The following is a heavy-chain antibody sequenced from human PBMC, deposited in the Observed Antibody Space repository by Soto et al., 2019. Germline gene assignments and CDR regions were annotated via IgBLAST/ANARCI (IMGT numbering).Heavy chain of an antibody. CDR3: AIKSPYGSGSYSAALDYYYGMDV. D-gene: IGHD3-10*01. Sequence: ETLSLTCTVSGGSISSYYWSWIRQPPGKGLEWIGYIYYSGSTNYNPSLKSRVTISVDTSKNQVSLKLSAVTAADTAVYYCAIKSPYGSGSYSAALDYYYGMDVWGQGTTVTVSS. CDR1: GGSISSYY. J-gene: IGHJ6*02. V-gene: IGHV4-59*01. CDR2: IYYSGST.